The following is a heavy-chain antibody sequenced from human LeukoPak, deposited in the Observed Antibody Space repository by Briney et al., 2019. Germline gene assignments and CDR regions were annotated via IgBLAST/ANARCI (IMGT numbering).Heavy chain of an antibody. CDR2: ISAYNGNT. Sequence: GASVKVSCKTSGYSFSTYGISWVRQAPGQGLEWMGWISAYNGNTNYAQKSQGRVTMTTDTSTSTAHLEMRSLRPDDTAVYYCARETIEAFDVWGQGTMVTVSS. CDR1: GYSFSTYG. V-gene: IGHV1-18*01. D-gene: IGHD4/OR15-4a*01. CDR3: ARETIEAFDV. J-gene: IGHJ3*01.